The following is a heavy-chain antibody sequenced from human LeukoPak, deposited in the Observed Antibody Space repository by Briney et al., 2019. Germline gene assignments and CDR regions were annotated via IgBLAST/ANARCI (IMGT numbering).Heavy chain of an antibody. D-gene: IGHD6-19*01. V-gene: IGHV4-59*01. CDR2: IYYSGST. CDR1: GGSISSYY. CDR3: ARGGWYPESFQH. J-gene: IGHJ1*01. Sequence: SETVSLTCTVSGGSISSYYWNWIRQPPGKGLEWIGYIYYSGSTNYNPSLKSRVTISVDTSKNQFSLKLSSVTAADTAVYYCARGGWYPESFQHWGQGALVTVSS.